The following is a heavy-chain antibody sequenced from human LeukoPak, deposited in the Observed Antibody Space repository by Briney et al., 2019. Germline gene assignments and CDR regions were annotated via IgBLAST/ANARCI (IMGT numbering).Heavy chain of an antibody. D-gene: IGHD3-16*02. CDR3: AKEFDVIGGRRQYYFDY. Sequence: GGSLRLSCAASGFTFSSYPLHWVRQAPGKGLEWVAVISYDGSNKYYADSVKGRFTISRDNSKNTLYLQMNSLRAEDTAVYYCAKEFDVIGGRRQYYFDYWGQGTLVTVSS. V-gene: IGHV3-30*04. CDR1: GFTFSSYP. J-gene: IGHJ4*02. CDR2: ISYDGSNK.